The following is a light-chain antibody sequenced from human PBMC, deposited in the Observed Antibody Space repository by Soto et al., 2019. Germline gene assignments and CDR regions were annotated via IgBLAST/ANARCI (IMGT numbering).Light chain of an antibody. Sequence: QYVLTQPPSVSGAPGQRVTISCTGSSSNIGAGYDVHWYQQLPGTAPQLLIDGISKRTSGVPDRFSGSKSGTPASLAITGLPAEDEADYYCQSYDSSLSLVFGGGTKLTVL. J-gene: IGLJ2*01. CDR1: SSNIGAGYD. CDR2: GIS. CDR3: QSYDSSLSLV. V-gene: IGLV1-40*01.